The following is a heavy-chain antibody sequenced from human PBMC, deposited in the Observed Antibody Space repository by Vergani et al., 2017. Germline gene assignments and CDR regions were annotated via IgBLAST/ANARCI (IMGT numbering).Heavy chain of an antibody. Sequence: EVQLVESGGGLVKPGGSLRLSCAASGFTFSSYSMNWVRQAPGKGLEWVSSISSSSSYIYYADSVKGRFTISRDNSKNTLYLQMNSLRAEDTAVYYCARAGGSSNAPDYWGQGTLVTVSS. J-gene: IGHJ4*02. CDR2: ISSSSSYI. CDR1: GFTFSSYS. V-gene: IGHV3-21*01. D-gene: IGHD6-13*01. CDR3: ARAGGSSNAPDY.